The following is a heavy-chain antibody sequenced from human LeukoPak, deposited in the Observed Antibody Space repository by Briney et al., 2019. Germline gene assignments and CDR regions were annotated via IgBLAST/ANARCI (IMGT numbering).Heavy chain of an antibody. D-gene: IGHD5-18*01. V-gene: IGHV4-34*01. CDR3: ARGQKNSYGHIDY. Sequence: SETLSLTCAVYGGSFSGYYWSWIRQPPGKGLEWIGEINHSGSTNYNPSLKSGVTISVDTSKNQFSLKLSSVTAADTAVYYCARGQKNSYGHIDYWGQGTLVTVSS. J-gene: IGHJ4*02. CDR1: GGSFSGYY. CDR2: INHSGST.